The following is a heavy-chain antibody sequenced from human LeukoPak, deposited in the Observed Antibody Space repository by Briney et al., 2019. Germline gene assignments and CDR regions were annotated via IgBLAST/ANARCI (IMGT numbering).Heavy chain of an antibody. V-gene: IGHV6-1*01. CDR1: GDSVSSNSAA. J-gene: IGHJ5*02. Sequence: SQTLSLTSAISGDSVSSNSAAWNWIRQSPSRGLEWLGRTYHRSKWYNEYAVSVKSRITINPDTSKNQFSLYLTSVTPDDTAVYYCARDIVDTSMVNWFDPWGQGTLVTVSS. CDR2: TYHRSKWYN. CDR3: ARDIVDTSMVNWFDP. D-gene: IGHD5-18*01.